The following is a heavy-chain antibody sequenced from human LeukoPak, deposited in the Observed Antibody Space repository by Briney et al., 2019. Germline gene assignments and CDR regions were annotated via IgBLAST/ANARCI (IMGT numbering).Heavy chain of an antibody. Sequence: ASVKVSCKTSGFTFTGYYFHWMRQAPGQGLEWMGSIDANSGGTEYAQKFQGRVTMTRDTSLSTAYMEVTSLTSDDTAVYYCARDLFWTGYYYFDFWGQGTRVTVSS. CDR2: IDANSGGT. D-gene: IGHD3/OR15-3a*01. CDR3: ARDLFWTGYYYFDF. J-gene: IGHJ4*02. V-gene: IGHV1-2*02. CDR1: GFTFTGYY.